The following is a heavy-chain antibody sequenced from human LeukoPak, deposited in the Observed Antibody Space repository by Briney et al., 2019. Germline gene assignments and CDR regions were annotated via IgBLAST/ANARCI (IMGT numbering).Heavy chain of an antibody. CDR2: ISDDGSRQ. J-gene: IGHJ4*02. V-gene: IGHV3-30-3*01. CDR1: GXTFSNYA. CDR3: VKDRTGTYTLDY. D-gene: IGHD3-10*01. Sequence: GGSLRLSCAATGXTFSNYAIHWGRQAPGKGLEWVAFISDDGSRQHYADSVKGRFTISRDNSKNTLNLQMNSLRAEDTAVYYCVKDRTGTYTLDYWGQGTLVTVSS.